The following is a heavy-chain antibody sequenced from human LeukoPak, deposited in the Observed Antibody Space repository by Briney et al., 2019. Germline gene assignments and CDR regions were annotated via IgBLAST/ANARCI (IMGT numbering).Heavy chain of an antibody. Sequence: GGSLRLSCTASGYTFGDYAMSWVRQAPGKGLEWVGFIRSKAYGGTTEYAASVKGRFTISRDDSKSIAYLQMNSLKTEDTAVYYCTRFTNYYDSSGSSYYFDYWGQGTLVTVSS. D-gene: IGHD3-22*01. V-gene: IGHV3-49*04. CDR1: GYTFGDYA. CDR3: TRFTNYYDSSGSSYYFDY. CDR2: IRSKAYGGTT. J-gene: IGHJ4*02.